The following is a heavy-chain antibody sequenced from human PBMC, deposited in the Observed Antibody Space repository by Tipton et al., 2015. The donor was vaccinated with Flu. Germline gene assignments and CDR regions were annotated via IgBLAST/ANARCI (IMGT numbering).Heavy chain of an antibody. V-gene: IGHV4-39*07. CDR2: IYYSGST. D-gene: IGHD6-13*01. Sequence: TLSLTCTVSGGSISSSSYYWGWIRKHPGKGLEWIGSIYYSGSTYYNPSLKSRVTISVDTSKNQFSLKLSSVTAADTAVYYCARPRGIAAAGTGVGWFDPWGQGTLVTVSS. CDR1: GGSISSSSYY. J-gene: IGHJ5*02. CDR3: ARPRGIAAAGTGVGWFDP.